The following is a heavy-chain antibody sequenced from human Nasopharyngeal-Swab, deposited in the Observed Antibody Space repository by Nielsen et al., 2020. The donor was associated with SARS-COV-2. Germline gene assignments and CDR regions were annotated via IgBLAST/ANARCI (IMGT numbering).Heavy chain of an antibody. V-gene: IGHV3-23*01. Sequence: GESPKISCEASGFTFSSCAMTWVRYAPGKGLQWLSTISGSGHRTYYADSVKGRFTISRDNSQNTLYLQMNSMRAEDTAVYYCAKDFRHNYDYWSGYFTNGGQGTL. CDR3: AKDFRHNYDYWSGYFTN. CDR1: GFTFSSCA. D-gene: IGHD3-3*01. CDR2: ISGSGHRT. J-gene: IGHJ4*02.